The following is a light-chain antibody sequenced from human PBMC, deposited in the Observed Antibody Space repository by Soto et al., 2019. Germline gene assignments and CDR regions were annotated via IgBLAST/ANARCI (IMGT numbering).Light chain of an antibody. CDR2: DVS. V-gene: IGLV2-14*01. CDR1: SSDVGGYNY. J-gene: IGLJ1*01. Sequence: QSALTQPASVSGSPGQSITISCTGTSSDVGGYNYASWYQQHPGKAPKLMIYDVSNRPAGVSNRFSGSKSGNTASLTISGLQAEDEADYYCSSYTSSSILFGTGTKVTVL. CDR3: SSYTSSSIL.